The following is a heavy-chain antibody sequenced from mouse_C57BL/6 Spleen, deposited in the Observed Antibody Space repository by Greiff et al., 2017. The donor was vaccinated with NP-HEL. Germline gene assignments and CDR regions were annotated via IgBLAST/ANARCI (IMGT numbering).Heavy chain of an antibody. CDR2: IHPNSGST. CDR1: GYTFTSYW. CDR3: ARPSPDYGSSYLDY. D-gene: IGHD1-1*01. V-gene: IGHV1-64*01. Sequence: QVQLQQPGAELVKPGASVKLSCKASGYTFTSYWMHWVKQRPGQGLEWIGMIHPNSGSTNYNEKFKSKATLTVDKSSSTAYMQLSSLTSEDSAVYYCARPSPDYGSSYLDYWGQGTTLTVSS. J-gene: IGHJ2*01.